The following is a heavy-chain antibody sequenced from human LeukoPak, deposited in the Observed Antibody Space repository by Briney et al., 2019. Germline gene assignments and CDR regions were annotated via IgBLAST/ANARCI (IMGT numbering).Heavy chain of an antibody. CDR2: IDDGGNT. CDR3: ARFSRITWGDWGDAFDI. Sequence: SEALSLTCSVYGGSFSDYFWSWIRQSPGKGLEWIGEIDDGGNTNYNPSLMSRVIVSMEKSKKQFSLVMRSVAAADTAVYYCARFSRITWGDWGDAFDIWGQGTTVIVSS. V-gene: IGHV4-34*01. D-gene: IGHD2-21*02. CDR1: GGSFSDYF. J-gene: IGHJ3*02.